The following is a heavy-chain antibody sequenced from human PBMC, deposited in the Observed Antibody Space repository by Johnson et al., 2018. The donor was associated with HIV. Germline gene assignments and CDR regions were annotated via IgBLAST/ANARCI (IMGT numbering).Heavy chain of an antibody. Sequence: VQVVESGGGLVKPGGSLRLSCAASGFRFSDYYMSWIRQAPGTGLEWVSYISSSGSIIYYADFLTVRFTISMDNAKNAMYLQMNSLRAEDTALYYCARDSTPWGGDHVAYAFDIWGRGTMVTVSS. D-gene: IGHD4-17*01. J-gene: IGHJ3*02. CDR3: ARDSTPWGGDHVAYAFDI. CDR1: GFRFSDYY. V-gene: IGHV3-11*04. CDR2: ISSSGSII.